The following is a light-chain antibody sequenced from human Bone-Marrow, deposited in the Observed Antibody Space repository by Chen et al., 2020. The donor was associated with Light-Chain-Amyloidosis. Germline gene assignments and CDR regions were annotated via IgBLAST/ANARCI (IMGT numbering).Light chain of an antibody. CDR1: QTIRSNY. CDR3: QQYGTSPLT. CDR2: GSS. J-gene: IGKJ4*01. Sequence: EIVLTQPPGPLSLSPGEGANLFCRASQTIRSNYLTCYQQKFGQAPRLLIYGSSSRATGIPDRFTGSGSGTDFTLTINRLEPEDFAMYYCQQYGTSPLTFGGGTKVEIK. V-gene: IGKV3-20*01.